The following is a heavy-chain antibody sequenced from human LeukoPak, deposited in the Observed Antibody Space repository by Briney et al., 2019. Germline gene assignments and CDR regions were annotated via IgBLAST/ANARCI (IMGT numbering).Heavy chain of an antibody. CDR3: AREIPSTIDGYDV. CDR2: INSNSGGT. Sequence: ASVKVSRKASGYTFTDYYIHWLRQAPGQGLEWMGWINSNSGGTQYAQKFQGRVTVTRDMSITTAYMELTRMTSDDTAVYYCAREIPSTIDGYDVWGQGTVVTVS. J-gene: IGHJ3*01. D-gene: IGHD1-14*01. V-gene: IGHV1-2*02. CDR1: GYTFTDYY.